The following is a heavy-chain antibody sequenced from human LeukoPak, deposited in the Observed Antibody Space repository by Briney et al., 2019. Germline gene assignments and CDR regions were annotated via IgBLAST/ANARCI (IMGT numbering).Heavy chain of an antibody. J-gene: IGHJ5*02. Sequence: SETLSLTCTVSGDSISSSNYYWGWIRQPPGTGLEWIGSINYSGSTYYNPSLKSRVTISVDTSKNQFSLKLSSVTAADTAVYYCARGGNYWPQWWFDPWGRGTLVSVSS. D-gene: IGHD1-26*01. CDR2: INYSGST. CDR3: ARGGNYWPQWWFDP. CDR1: GDSISSSNYY. V-gene: IGHV4-39*07.